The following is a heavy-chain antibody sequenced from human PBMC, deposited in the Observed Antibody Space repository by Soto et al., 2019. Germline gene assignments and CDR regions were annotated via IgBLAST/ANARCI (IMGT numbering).Heavy chain of an antibody. CDR3: AGKISGLAPFDY. J-gene: IGHJ4*02. D-gene: IGHD5-12*01. CDR2: ITTSGGGT. CDR1: GFTFSSYA. Sequence: GSLRLSCAASGFTFSSYAMSWVRQAPGKGLEWVSSITTSGGGTYYADSVKGRFTISRDNSKNTLYLQMNSLRAEDTAVYYCAGKISGLAPFDYWGQGTLVTVSS. V-gene: IGHV3-23*01.